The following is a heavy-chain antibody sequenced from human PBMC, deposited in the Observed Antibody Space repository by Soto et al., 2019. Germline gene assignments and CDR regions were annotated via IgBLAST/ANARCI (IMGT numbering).Heavy chain of an antibody. J-gene: IGHJ4*03. V-gene: IGHV1-3*01. CDR1: GYTFTSYA. CDR2: INAGNGNT. D-gene: IGHD6-19*01. Sequence: GASVKVSCKASGYTFTSYARHWVRQAPGQRLEWMGWINAGNGNTKYSQKFQGRVTITRDTSASTAYMELSSLRSEDTAVYYCARGLAPYYFDYWGQGTMVTVSS. CDR3: ARGLAPYYFDY.